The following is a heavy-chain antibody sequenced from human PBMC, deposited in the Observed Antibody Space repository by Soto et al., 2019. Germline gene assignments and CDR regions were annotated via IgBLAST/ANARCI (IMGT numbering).Heavy chain of an antibody. CDR2: VYYNGNI. CDR3: ASGGNWFDP. Sequence: SETLSLTCHVSGGSISNYYWTWVRQSPEKGLEWIRYVYYNGNINYNPSLKSRVTISIDTSKNQFSLTLKSVTAAHTPVYYCASGGNWFDPWGQGVLVTVSS. CDR1: GGSISNYY. V-gene: IGHV4-59*01. D-gene: IGHD3-16*01. J-gene: IGHJ5*02.